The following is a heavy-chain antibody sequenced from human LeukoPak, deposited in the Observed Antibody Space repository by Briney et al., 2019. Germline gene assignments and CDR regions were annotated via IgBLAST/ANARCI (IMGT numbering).Heavy chain of an antibody. CDR2: INHSGST. CDR1: GYSISSGYY. Sequence: SGTLSLTCTVSGYSISSGYYWGWIRQPPGKGLEWIGTINHSGSTDYNPSLKSRVTISVDTSKNQFSLKLSSVTAADTAVYYCAIGRNYYYGMDVWGQGTTVTVSS. J-gene: IGHJ6*02. V-gene: IGHV4-38-2*02. CDR3: AIGRNYYYGMDV.